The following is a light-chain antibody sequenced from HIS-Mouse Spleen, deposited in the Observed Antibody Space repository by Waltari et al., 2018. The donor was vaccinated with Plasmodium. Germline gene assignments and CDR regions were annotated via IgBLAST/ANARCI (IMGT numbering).Light chain of an antibody. CDR1: QSVSSN. CDR2: GAS. V-gene: IGKV3-15*01. CDR3: QQYNNWSFT. J-gene: IGKJ3*01. Sequence: EIVMTQSPATLSVSPGERATLSCRASQSVSSNLAWYQQKPGQAPRLLIYGASTRATGIPVRFSGSGSGTEFILTISSLLSEDFAVYYCQQYNNWSFTFGPGTKVDIK.